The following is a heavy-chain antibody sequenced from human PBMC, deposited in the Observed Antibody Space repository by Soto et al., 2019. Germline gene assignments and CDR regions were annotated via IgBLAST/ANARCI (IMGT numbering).Heavy chain of an antibody. J-gene: IGHJ6*02. CDR1: GFLFNTYA. CDR2: ISYDGNNQ. D-gene: IGHD3-9*01. CDR3: ARPGSGYEVLTGRYFYYSRTVDV. Sequence: PGGSLRLSCATSGFLFNTYAMHWVRQAPGKGLEWVAVISYDGNNQDYADSVKGRFTISRDNSRNTLYLQMNNLRSEDTAVYYCARPGSGYEVLTGRYFYYSRTVDVWSQWTTVTASS. V-gene: IGHV3-30-3*01.